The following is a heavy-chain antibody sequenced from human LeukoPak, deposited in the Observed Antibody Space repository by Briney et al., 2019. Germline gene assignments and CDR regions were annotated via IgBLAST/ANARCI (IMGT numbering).Heavy chain of an antibody. V-gene: IGHV3-7*01. J-gene: IGHJ3*01. CDR2: IKGDGSEE. CDR1: GFTFSSYW. Sequence: GGSLRLSCAASGFTFSSYWMSWVRQAPGKGLECVANIKGDGSEEYYVDSVKGRFSISRDNAKNSLYLQMNSLRAEDTAVYYCARDWLAGNPYHAFDLWGKGTMVTVSS. CDR3: ARDWLAGNPYHAFDL. D-gene: IGHD3-22*01.